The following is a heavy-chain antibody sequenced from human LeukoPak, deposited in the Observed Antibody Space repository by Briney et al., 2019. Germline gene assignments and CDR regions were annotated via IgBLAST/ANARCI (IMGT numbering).Heavy chain of an antibody. CDR3: AREGTSYGMDV. Sequence: PSETLSLTCAVYGGSFSGYYWSWIRQPPGKGLEWIGEINHSGSTNYNPSLKSRVSMSVHTSMNQFSLKLSSVTAADTAVYYCAREGTSYGMDVWGQGTTVTVSS. CDR2: INHSGST. CDR1: GGSFSGYY. J-gene: IGHJ6*02. V-gene: IGHV4-34*01.